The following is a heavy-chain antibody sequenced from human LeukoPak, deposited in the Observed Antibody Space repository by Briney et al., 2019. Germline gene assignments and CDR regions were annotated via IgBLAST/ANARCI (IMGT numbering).Heavy chain of an antibody. CDR1: GGSVSSSGSY. J-gene: IGHJ4*02. D-gene: IGHD3-10*01. V-gene: IGHV4-39*01. Sequence: SETLSLTCTVSGGSVSSSGSYWGWIRQPPGKGLEWIGSIYYSGTTYYNPSLKSRVTISVDTSKSQFSLKLTSVTAADTALYYCARTYYGSEDYYDYWGQGILVTVSS. CDR2: IYYSGTT. CDR3: ARTYYGSEDYYDY.